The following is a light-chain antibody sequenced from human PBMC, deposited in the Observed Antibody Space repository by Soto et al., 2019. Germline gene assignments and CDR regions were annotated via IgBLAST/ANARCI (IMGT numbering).Light chain of an antibody. CDR1: QSLETSDGDTY. V-gene: IGKV2-30*01. CDR2: KVS. CDR3: MQATRWTRT. Sequence: DVVMTQSPLSLPVTLGQPASISCRSSQSLETSDGDTYLNWFHQRPGQSPRRLIYKVSKRDSGVPDRSRARGSAPYSTLTLTRVEAEDVGGYYCMQATRWTRTFGQG. J-gene: IGKJ1*01.